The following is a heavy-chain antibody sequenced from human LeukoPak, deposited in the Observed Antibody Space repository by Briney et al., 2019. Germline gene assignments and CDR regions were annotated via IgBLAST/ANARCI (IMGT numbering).Heavy chain of an antibody. D-gene: IGHD6-6*01. J-gene: IGHJ4*02. CDR1: GFTFSSYA. CDR3: GRRLDC. V-gene: IGHV3-30-3*01. Sequence: PGGSLRLSCAASGFTFSSYAMHWVRQAPGKGLEWVAVISYDGSNKYYADSVKGRFTISRDNSKNTLYLQMNSLRAEDTAVYYCGRRLDCWGQGTLVTVSS. CDR2: ISYDGSNK.